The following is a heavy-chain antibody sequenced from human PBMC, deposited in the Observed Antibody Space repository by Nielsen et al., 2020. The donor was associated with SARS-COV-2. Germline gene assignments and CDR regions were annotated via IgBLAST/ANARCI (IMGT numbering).Heavy chain of an antibody. J-gene: IGHJ6*02. Sequence: WIRQPPGKGLEWIGYIYYSGSTYYNPSLKSRVTISVDTSKNQFSLKLSSVTAADTAVYYCARLDPGGAGTLYYYYYYGMDVWGQGTTVTVSS. V-gene: IGHV4-30-4*01. CDR3: ARLDPGGAGTLYYYYYYGMDV. CDR2: IYYSGST. D-gene: IGHD6-19*01.